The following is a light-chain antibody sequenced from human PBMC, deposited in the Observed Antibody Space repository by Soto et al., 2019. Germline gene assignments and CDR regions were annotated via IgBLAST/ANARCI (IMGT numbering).Light chain of an antibody. CDR2: AAS. CDR1: QGISSY. Sequence: AIRMTQSPSSFSASTGDRVTITCRASQGISSYLAWYQQKPGKAPKLLIYAASTLQSGVPSRFSGSGSGTDFTLTISCLQSEDFATYYRQQYYSYSRTFGQGTKVEIK. CDR3: QQYYSYSRT. J-gene: IGKJ1*01. V-gene: IGKV1-8*01.